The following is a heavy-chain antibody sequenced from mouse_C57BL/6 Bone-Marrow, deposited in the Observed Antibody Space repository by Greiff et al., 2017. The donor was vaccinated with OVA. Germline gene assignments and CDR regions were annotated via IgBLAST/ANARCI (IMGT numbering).Heavy chain of an antibody. CDR1: GYTFTSYW. Sequence: QVQLQQPGAELVKPGASVKLSCKASGYTFTSYWMHWVKQRPGRGLEWIGRIDPNSGGTKYNEKFKSKATLTVDKPSSTAYMQLSSLTSEDSAVYYCAREGKYYGSSPFYFDDWGQGTTLTVSS. D-gene: IGHD1-1*01. CDR3: AREGKYYGSSPFYFDD. J-gene: IGHJ2*01. CDR2: IDPNSGGT. V-gene: IGHV1-72*01.